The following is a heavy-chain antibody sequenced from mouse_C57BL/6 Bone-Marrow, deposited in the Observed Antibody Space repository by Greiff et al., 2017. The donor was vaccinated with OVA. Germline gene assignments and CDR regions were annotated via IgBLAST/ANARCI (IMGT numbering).Heavy chain of an antibody. J-gene: IGHJ4*01. CDR2: IDPNSGGT. Sequence: QVQLQHPGAELVKPGASVKLSCKASGYTFTSYWMHWVKQRPGRGLEWSGRIDPNSGGTKYNEKFKSKATLTVDKPSSTAYMQLSSLTSEDSAVYYCARGFITTYYYAMDYWGQGTSVTVSS. V-gene: IGHV1-72*01. CDR3: ARGFITTYYYAMDY. D-gene: IGHD1-1*01. CDR1: GYTFTSYW.